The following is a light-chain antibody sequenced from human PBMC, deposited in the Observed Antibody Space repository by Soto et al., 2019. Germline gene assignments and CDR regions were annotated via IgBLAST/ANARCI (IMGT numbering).Light chain of an antibody. CDR3: QQLNSYPLT. Sequence: SQMPQSPSSVSASVGDRVTITCRASQGIDNWLAWYQQKPGKAPKLLIYAASTLQSGVPSRFSGCGSGTDFTLTISSLQPEDFATYYCQQLNSYPLTFGPGTKVDIK. V-gene: IGKV1D-16*01. J-gene: IGKJ3*01. CDR2: AAS. CDR1: QGIDNW.